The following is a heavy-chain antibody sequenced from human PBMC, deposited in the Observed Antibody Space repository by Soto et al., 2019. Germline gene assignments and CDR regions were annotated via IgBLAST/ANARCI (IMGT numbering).Heavy chain of an antibody. V-gene: IGHV3-21*01. CDR2: ITSSSGHI. CDR3: AREADSNSPYYYYGMDV. D-gene: IGHD4-4*01. CDR1: GFTLTTYT. J-gene: IGHJ6*02. Sequence: GGSLRLSCEASGFTLTTYTMNWVRQASGKGLEWVASITSSSGHIYYADSVKGRFTISRDNARNSLYLQMNSLRAEDTAVYYCAREADSNSPYYYYGMDVWGQWTTVTVSS.